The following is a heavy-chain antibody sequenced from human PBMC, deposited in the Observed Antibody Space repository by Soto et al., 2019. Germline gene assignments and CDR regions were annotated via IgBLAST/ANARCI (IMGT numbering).Heavy chain of an antibody. Sequence: SETLSLTCTVSGGSVSSNSYSWGWIRQSPGKGLEWIGTIYSTEKTYYHPSLLSRVTISVDTSMNELSLRLSSVTAADTAVYYCARDLWGYCGTDCYPLDVWGQGTTVTVS. V-gene: IGHV4-39*02. CDR2: IYSTEKT. D-gene: IGHD2-21*02. J-gene: IGHJ6*02. CDR1: GGSVSSNSYS. CDR3: ARDLWGYCGTDCYPLDV.